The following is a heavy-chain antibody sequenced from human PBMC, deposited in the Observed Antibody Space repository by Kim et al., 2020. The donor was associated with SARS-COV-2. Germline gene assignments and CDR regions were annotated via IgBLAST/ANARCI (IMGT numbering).Heavy chain of an antibody. CDR2: ISGSGGAI. V-gene: IGHV3-23*01. J-gene: IGHJ2*01. CDR3: AKGKGDVGATRGFDL. Sequence: GGSLRLSCAASGFTFSSFGLAWVRQAPGEGLEWVSTISGSGGAIHYADSVKGRFSISRDNAKSTLYLQMSSLRAEDTAVYFCAKGKGDVGATRGFDLWGRGTLVTVSS. CDR1: GFTFSSFG.